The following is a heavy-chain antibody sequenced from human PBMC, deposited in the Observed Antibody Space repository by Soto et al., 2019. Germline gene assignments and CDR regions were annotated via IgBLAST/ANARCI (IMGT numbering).Heavy chain of an antibody. Sequence: QVQLQESGPGLVKPSETLSLTCAVSGDSISSYYCMWIRQPPGKGLESIGYLYYGRSANYNPSRKSRITLSVDTPTNQCSLTLSSMTAADTAVYYCALRSMAVVPEYWGQGTLVTVSS. D-gene: IGHD3-22*01. CDR1: GDSISSYY. CDR3: ALRSMAVVPEY. CDR2: LYYGRSA. V-gene: IGHV4-59*01. J-gene: IGHJ4*02.